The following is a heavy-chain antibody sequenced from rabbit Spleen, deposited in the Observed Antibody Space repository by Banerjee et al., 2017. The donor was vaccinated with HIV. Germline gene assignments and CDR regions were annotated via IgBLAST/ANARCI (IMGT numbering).Heavy chain of an antibody. D-gene: IGHD4-2*01. J-gene: IGHJ4*01. CDR3: ARDGVGGYVGALFDL. V-gene: IGHV1S40*01. CDR2: IYTGSSGST. CDR1: GFDFSRGYD. Sequence: QQLEESGGGLVKPGASLTLTCKASGFDFSRGYDMCWVRLAPGKGLEWIGCIYTGSSGSTYYASWAKGRFTISKTSSTTVTLQMTSLTAADTATYFCARDGVGGYVGALFDLWGQGTLVTVS.